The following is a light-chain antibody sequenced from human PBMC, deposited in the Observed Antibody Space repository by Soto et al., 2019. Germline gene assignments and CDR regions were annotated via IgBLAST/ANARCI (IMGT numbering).Light chain of an antibody. V-gene: IGKV1-5*03. J-gene: IGKJ4*01. CDR1: QITSGW. Sequence: DIQMPQSPSTLSASVGESVTIICRASQITSGWLAWYQQKPGKAPKLLIYKASTLKSGVPSRFSGSGSGTDFTLTISSLQPEDFATYYRQHFNYPGTVGGGTKVDIK. CDR2: KAS. CDR3: QHFNYPGT.